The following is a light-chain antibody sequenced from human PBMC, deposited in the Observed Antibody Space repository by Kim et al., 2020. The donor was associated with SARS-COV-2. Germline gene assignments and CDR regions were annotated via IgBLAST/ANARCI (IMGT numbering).Light chain of an antibody. Sequence: STLSASVGDRVIITCRASQSNSMWLAWYQQKPGKAPKLLISKASSLQSGVPSRFSGSGSGTEFTLTISSLQPDDFGTYYCQQHDNYFGQGTKLEI. J-gene: IGKJ2*01. CDR1: QSNSMW. CDR3: QQHDNY. CDR2: KAS. V-gene: IGKV1-5*03.